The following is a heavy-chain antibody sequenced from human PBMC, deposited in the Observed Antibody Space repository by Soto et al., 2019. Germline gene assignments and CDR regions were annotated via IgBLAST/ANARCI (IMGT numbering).Heavy chain of an antibody. CDR3: ASGSCSGGSCYHSWARLDP. D-gene: IGHD2-15*01. V-gene: IGHV1-18*01. CDR2: ISAYNGNT. CDR1: GYTFTSYG. J-gene: IGHJ5*02. Sequence: GASVKVSCKASGYTFTSYGISWVRQAPGQGLEWMGWISAYNGNTNYAQKFQGRVTITADESTSTAYMELSSLRSEDTAVYYCASGSCSGGSCYHSWARLDPWGQGTLVTVSS.